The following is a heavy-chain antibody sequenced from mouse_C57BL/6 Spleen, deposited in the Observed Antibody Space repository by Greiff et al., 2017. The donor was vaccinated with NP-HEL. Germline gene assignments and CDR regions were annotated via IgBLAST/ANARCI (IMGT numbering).Heavy chain of an antibody. CDR1: GYTFTSYW. D-gene: IGHD3-3*01. CDR2: IYPSDSET. J-gene: IGHJ2*01. Sequence: QVQLQQSGAELVRPGSSVKLSCKASGYTFTSYWMDWVKQRPGQGLEWIGNIYPSDSETHYNQKFKDKATLTVDKSSSTAYMQLSSLTSEDSAVYYCAREGDWYYFDYWGQGTTLTVSS. V-gene: IGHV1-61*01. CDR3: AREGDWYYFDY.